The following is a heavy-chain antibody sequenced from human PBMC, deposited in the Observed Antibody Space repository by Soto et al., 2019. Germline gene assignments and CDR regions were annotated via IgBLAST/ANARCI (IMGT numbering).Heavy chain of an antibody. Sequence: ASVKVSCKASGYTFTSYYMHWVRQAPGQGLEWMGIINPSGGSTSYAQKFPGRVTMTRDTSTSTVYMELSSLRSEDTAVYYRARWGQLWLPNSLLGYYYGMDVWGQGTTVTVSS. J-gene: IGHJ6*02. CDR3: ARWGQLWLPNSLLGYYYGMDV. D-gene: IGHD5-18*01. CDR1: GYTFTSYY. V-gene: IGHV1-46*01. CDR2: INPSGGST.